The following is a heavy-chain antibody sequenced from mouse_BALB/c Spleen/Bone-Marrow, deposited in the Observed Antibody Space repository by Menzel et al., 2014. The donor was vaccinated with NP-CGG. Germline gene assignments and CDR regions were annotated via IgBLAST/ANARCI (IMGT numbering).Heavy chain of an antibody. D-gene: IGHD2-13*01. J-gene: IGHJ4*01. CDR2: ISNGGGSA. CDR3: ARHHGDYFYYALDY. V-gene: IGHV5-12-2*01. CDR1: GFTFSSYT. Sequence: ESGGGFVQPGGSLKLSCAASGFTFSSYTMSWVRQTPEKRLEWVAYISNGGGSAYYSDTVKGRFTISRDNAKNTLYLQMSSLKSEDTAMYYCARHHGDYFYYALDYWGQGTSVTVSS.